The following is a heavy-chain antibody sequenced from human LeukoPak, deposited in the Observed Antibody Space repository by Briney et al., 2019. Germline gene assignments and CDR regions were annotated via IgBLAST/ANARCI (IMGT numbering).Heavy chain of an antibody. Sequence: GGSLRLSCAASGFTFSSYAMAWVRQAPGKGLEWVSGISGSGGSTYYADSVKGRFTISRDNSKNTLYLQMNSLRAEDTAIYYCAKMESYSNSHSDYWGQATLVTVSS. CDR3: AKMESYSNSHSDY. CDR1: GFTFSSYA. CDR2: ISGSGGST. V-gene: IGHV3-23*01. J-gene: IGHJ4*02. D-gene: IGHD4-11*01.